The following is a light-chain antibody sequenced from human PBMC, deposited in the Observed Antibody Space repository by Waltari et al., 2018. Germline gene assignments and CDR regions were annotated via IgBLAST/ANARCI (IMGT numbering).Light chain of an antibody. CDR3: HQYSYSSWT. CDR1: QSLYSSY. V-gene: IGKV3-20*01. Sequence: EIVLTQSPGTLSLSPGERATPSCKASQSLYSSYLAWYQQKPGQAPSLLIYDTSGRATGIPDRFSASGSGTDFTLTINRLEPEDFAVYYCHQYSYSSWTFGQGTKVEIK. J-gene: IGKJ1*01. CDR2: DTS.